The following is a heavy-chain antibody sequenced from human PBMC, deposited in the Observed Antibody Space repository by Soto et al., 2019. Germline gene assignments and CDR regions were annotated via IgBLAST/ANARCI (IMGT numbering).Heavy chain of an antibody. V-gene: IGHV2-5*02. J-gene: IGHJ5*02. D-gene: IGHD2-2*01. Sequence: QITLKESGPTLVKPTQTLTLTCTFSGFSLSTSGVGVGWIRQPPGKALEWLALIYWDDDKRYSPSLKSRLTITKDPSKNQVVLTMTNMDPVDTATYYCAHRVGYCISTSCPNWFDPWGQGTLVTVSS. CDR3: AHRVGYCISTSCPNWFDP. CDR1: GFSLSTSGVG. CDR2: IYWDDDK.